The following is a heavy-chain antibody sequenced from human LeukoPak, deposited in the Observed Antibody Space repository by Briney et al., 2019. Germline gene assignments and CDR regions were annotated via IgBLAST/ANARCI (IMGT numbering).Heavy chain of an antibody. CDR3: ARAVRGNDRVDFDY. CDR2: INHSGST. V-gene: IGHV4-34*01. Sequence: INHSGSTNYPPSLKSRVSISVDTSKNQFSLKLSSVTAADTAVYYCARAVRGNDRVDFDYWGQGTLVTVS. D-gene: IGHD4-23*01. J-gene: IGHJ4*02.